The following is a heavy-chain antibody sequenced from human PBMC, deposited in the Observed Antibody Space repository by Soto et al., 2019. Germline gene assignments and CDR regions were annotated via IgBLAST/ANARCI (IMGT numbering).Heavy chain of an antibody. V-gene: IGHV4-34*01. J-gene: IGHJ5*02. D-gene: IGHD3-10*01. CDR1: GGSFSGYY. CDR3: ARGKLLLWFGKTWFDP. CDR2: INHSGST. Sequence: SEILSLTCAVYGGSFSGYYWSWIRQPPGKGLEWIGEINHSGSTNYNPSLKSRVTISVDTSKNQFSLKLSSVTAADTAVYYCARGKLLLWFGKTWFDPWGQGTLVTVSS.